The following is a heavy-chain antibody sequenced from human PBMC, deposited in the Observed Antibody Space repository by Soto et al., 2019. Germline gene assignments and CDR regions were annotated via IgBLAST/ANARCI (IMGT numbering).Heavy chain of an antibody. J-gene: IGHJ4*02. D-gene: IGHD3-22*01. Sequence: SETLSLTWTVSGDSIDRSNYYWDWIRQPPGKGLEWIGTTYYNGNAYYNPSLKSRVTMSVDTSKNQFSLKLFSVTAADTAVYYCARHFVAVVIKGWGYWGQGALVTVSS. CDR1: GDSIDRSNYY. V-gene: IGHV4-39*01. CDR2: TYYNGNA. CDR3: ARHFVAVVIKGWGY.